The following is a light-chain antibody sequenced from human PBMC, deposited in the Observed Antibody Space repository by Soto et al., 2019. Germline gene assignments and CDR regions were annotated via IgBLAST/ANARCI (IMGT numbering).Light chain of an antibody. Sequence: EIVLTQSPATLSLSPGERATLSCRASQSVIGNYLAWYRQKPGQTPRLLIFGASRRATGIPDRFSGSGSGTDFTLTISILAPEDVAVYYCQHYLDSPWAFGQGTKVEIK. CDR2: GAS. V-gene: IGKV3-20*01. CDR1: QSVIGNY. J-gene: IGKJ1*01. CDR3: QHYLDSPWA.